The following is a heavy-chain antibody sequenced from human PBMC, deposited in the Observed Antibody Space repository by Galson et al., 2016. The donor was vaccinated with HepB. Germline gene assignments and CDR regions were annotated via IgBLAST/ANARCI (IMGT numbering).Heavy chain of an antibody. D-gene: IGHD1-1*01. Sequence: SVKVSCKASGFTFTSSAVQWVRQARGQRLEWIGWIVVGSGNRKYAQKFQERVTITRDMSTSTAYMELSSLRSEDTAVYYCAAAGATGTTGYYYYGMDVWGQGTTVTVS. CDR1: GFTFTSSA. V-gene: IGHV1-58*01. CDR3: AAAGATGTTGYYYYGMDV. J-gene: IGHJ6*02. CDR2: IVVGSGNR.